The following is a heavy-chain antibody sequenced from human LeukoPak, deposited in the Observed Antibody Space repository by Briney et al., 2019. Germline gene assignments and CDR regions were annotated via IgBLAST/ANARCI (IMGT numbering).Heavy chain of an antibody. Sequence: MTGESLKISCKGSGYIFTSYWIAWVRPMPAKGLEWMGIIYPGDSDTRYSPSFQGQVTISADKSISPAYLQWSSLKASDTAMYYCARHVADSSGHSGSVYFDYWGQGTLVTVSS. J-gene: IGHJ4*02. CDR1: GYIFTSYW. CDR2: IYPGDSDT. D-gene: IGHD3-22*01. CDR3: ARHVADSSGHSGSVYFDY. V-gene: IGHV5-51*01.